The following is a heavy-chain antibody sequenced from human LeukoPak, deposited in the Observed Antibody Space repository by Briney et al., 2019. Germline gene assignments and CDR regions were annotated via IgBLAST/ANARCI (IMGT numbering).Heavy chain of an antibody. D-gene: IGHD2-2*01. Sequence: GGSLRLSCAASGFTFSDYYMSWIRQAPGKGLEWVSYITSSGSTIYYADSVKGRFTISRDNAKNSLYLQMNSLRAEDTAVYYCARDRGYCSSTSCSISYYYYYYGMDVWGQGTTVTVSS. CDR1: GFTFSDYY. V-gene: IGHV3-11*04. J-gene: IGHJ6*02. CDR3: ARDRGYCSSTSCSISYYYYYYGMDV. CDR2: ITSSGSTI.